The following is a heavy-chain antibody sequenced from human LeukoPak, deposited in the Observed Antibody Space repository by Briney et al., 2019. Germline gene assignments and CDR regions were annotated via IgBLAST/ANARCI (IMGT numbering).Heavy chain of an antibody. D-gene: IGHD3-10*01. CDR3: ARLYYYGSGSYSMGY. CDR1: GYTFTTYY. V-gene: IGHV1-2*02. CDR2: INPNSGGT. Sequence: ASVKVSCKASGYTFTTYYMHWVRQAPGQGLEWMGWINPNSGGTNYAQKFQGRVTMTRDTSISTAYMELSRLRSDDTAVYYCARLYYYGSGSYSMGYWGQGTLVTVSS. J-gene: IGHJ4*02.